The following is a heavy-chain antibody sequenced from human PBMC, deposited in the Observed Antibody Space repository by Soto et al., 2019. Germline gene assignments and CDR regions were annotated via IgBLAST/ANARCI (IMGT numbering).Heavy chain of an antibody. Sequence: EMHLVESGGGLVQPGRSLTISCAASGFTFEDYAMHWVRQAPGKGLEWVSGISWNSGKIIYADSVKGRFTISRDNAKNSLYRQMKSLRPEDTALYYCAKMVTWDSSGYYQGGFDCWGQGTLVTVSS. CDR2: ISWNSGKI. V-gene: IGHV3-9*01. CDR1: GFTFEDYA. CDR3: AKMVTWDSSGYYQGGFDC. J-gene: IGHJ4*02. D-gene: IGHD3-22*01.